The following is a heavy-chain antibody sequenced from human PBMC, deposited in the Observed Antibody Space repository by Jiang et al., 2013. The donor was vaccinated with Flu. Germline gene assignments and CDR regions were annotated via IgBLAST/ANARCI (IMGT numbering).Heavy chain of an antibody. D-gene: IGHD5-12*01. CDR1: GYSISSGYY. CDR2: ISHTGTT. Sequence: TLSLICTVSGYSISSGYYWGWVRQPPGKGLEWIGSISHTGTTYYNPSLQTRLTISSDTSKNQFSLMLTSVTAADTAMYYCATTTGHWGQGTLVTVSS. J-gene: IGHJ4*02. V-gene: IGHV4-38-2*02. CDR3: ATTTGH.